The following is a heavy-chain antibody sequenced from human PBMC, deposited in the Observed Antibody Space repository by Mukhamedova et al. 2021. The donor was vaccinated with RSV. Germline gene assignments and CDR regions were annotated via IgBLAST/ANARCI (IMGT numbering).Heavy chain of an antibody. V-gene: IGHV4-4*02. D-gene: IGHD3-3*01. Sequence: TISVDKSKNQFSLKLSSVTAADTAVYYCARGDFWSGYYPFDYWGQGTLVTVSS. CDR3: ARGDFWSGYYPFDY. J-gene: IGHJ4*02.